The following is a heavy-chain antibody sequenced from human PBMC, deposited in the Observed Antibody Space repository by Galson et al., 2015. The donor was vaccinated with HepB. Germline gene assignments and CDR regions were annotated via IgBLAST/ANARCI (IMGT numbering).Heavy chain of an antibody. CDR1: GFTFSSYG. V-gene: IGHV3-33*01. J-gene: IGHJ4*02. CDR2: IWYDGSNK. Sequence: SLRLSCAASGFTFSSYGMHWVRQAPGKGLEWVAVIWYDGSNKYYADSVKGRFTISRDNSKNTLYLQMNSLRAEDTAVYYCARGDSDYVWGSYRLENGRYSFDYWGQGTLVTVSS. D-gene: IGHD3-16*02. CDR3: ARGDSDYVWGSYRLENGRYSFDY.